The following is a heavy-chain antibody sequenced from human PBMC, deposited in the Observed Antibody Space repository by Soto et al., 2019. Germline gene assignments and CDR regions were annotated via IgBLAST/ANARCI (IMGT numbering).Heavy chain of an antibody. V-gene: IGHV4-39*01. CDR1: GGSISSSSYY. CDR2: IYYSGST. D-gene: IGHD5-12*01. J-gene: IGHJ3*02. CDR3: ARPDRRGYSGYEGAFDI. Sequence: SETLSLTCTVSGGSISSSSYYWGWIRQPPGKGLEWIGSIYYSGSTYYNPPLKSRVTISVDTSKNQFSLKLSSVTAADTAVYYCARPDRRGYSGYEGAFDIWGQGTMVTVSS.